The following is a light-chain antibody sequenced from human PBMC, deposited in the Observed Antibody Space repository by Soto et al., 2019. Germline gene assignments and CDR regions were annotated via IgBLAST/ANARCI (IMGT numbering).Light chain of an antibody. V-gene: IGKV3-20*01. Sequence: EIVLTQSPGTLSLSPGERATLSCRASQSVSSSYLAWYQQKPGQAPRLLIYGASSRATGIPDRFSGSGSGTDFTHTISRLEPEDFAVYYCQQYGSSSWTVGQGTKVDIK. CDR1: QSVSSSY. CDR3: QQYGSSSWT. J-gene: IGKJ1*01. CDR2: GAS.